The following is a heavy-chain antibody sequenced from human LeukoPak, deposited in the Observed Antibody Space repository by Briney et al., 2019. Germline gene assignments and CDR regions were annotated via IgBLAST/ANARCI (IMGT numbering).Heavy chain of an antibody. CDR3: TTRGFWDTSVGMDV. CDR1: GFTFSNAW. V-gene: IGHV3-15*01. CDR2: IKSKTDGGTT. Sequence: GGSLRLSCAASGFTFSNAWMSWVRQAPGKGLEWVSRIKSKTDGGTTDYAAPVKGRFTISRDDSKNTLYLQMNSLKTEDTAVYYCTTRGFWDTSVGMDVWGQGTTVTVSS. D-gene: IGHD3-16*01. J-gene: IGHJ6*02.